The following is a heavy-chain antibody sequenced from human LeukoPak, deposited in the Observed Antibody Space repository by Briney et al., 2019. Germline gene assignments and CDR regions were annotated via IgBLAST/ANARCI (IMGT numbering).Heavy chain of an antibody. CDR1: GFTFSSYS. D-gene: IGHD4-17*01. CDR2: ISSSSSYI. Sequence: PVGSLRLSRAASGFTFSSYSMNWVRQAPGKGLEWVSSISSSSSYIYYADSVKGRFTISRDNAKNSLYLQMNSLRAEDTAVYYCAREKSNDYGVYHARYFDLWGRGTLVTVSS. CDR3: AREKSNDYGVYHARYFDL. J-gene: IGHJ2*01. V-gene: IGHV3-21*01.